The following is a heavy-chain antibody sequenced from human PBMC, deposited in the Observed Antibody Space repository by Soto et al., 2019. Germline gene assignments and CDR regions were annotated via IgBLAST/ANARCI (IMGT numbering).Heavy chain of an antibody. Sequence: EVQLLESGGGLVQPGGSLRLSCAASGFTFSSYAMRWVRQAPGKGLEWVSAISGSGDSTYYADSVKGRFTISRDNSKNTLYLTMNSLRAEDTAVYYCARRGSGNYCDYWGQGTLVTVSS. V-gene: IGHV3-23*01. CDR2: ISGSGDST. CDR3: ARRGSGNYCDY. D-gene: IGHD1-26*01. CDR1: GFTFSSYA. J-gene: IGHJ4*02.